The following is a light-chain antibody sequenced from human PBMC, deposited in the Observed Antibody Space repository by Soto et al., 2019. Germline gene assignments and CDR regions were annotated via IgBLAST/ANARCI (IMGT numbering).Light chain of an antibody. V-gene: IGKV1-5*01. CDR2: DAS. CDR1: QSISSR. CDR3: QQYNSDLIT. Sequence: DIQMTQSPSTLSASVGDRVTITCRASQSISSRLAWYQQKPGKAPKLLIYDASSLESGVPSRFSGSGSGTEFTLTISSLQPDDFATYYCQQYNSDLITFGQGTRLEIK. J-gene: IGKJ5*01.